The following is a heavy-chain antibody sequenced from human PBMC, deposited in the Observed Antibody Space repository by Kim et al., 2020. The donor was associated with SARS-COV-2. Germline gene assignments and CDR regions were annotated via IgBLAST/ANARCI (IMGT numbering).Heavy chain of an antibody. Sequence: GGSLRLSCTASGFTFSLFAMHWVRQAPGKGLEWVAVIRSDESKRYYAESVKDRFTISRDNSKNTLYLQMNSLRAEDTAIYFCARNFGSATMIGDVWGLGT. CDR3: ARNFGSATMIGDV. J-gene: IGHJ3*01. D-gene: IGHD3-10*01. CDR1: GFTFSLFA. V-gene: IGHV3-33*01. CDR2: IRSDESKR.